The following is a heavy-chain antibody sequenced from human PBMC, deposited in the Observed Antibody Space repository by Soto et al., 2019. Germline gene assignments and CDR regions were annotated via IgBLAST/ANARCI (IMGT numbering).Heavy chain of an antibody. Sequence: GGSLRLSCAASGFTFSSYAMSWVRQAPGKGLEWVSAISGSGGSTYYADSVKGRFTISRDNSKNTLYLQMNSLRAEDTAVYYCAIDGGYCSSASCYVGYYFYLAVWGQGTTVTVSS. CDR3: AIDGGYCSSASCYVGYYFYLAV. J-gene: IGHJ6*03. CDR1: GFTFSSYA. D-gene: IGHD2-2*01. V-gene: IGHV3-23*01. CDR2: ISGSGGST.